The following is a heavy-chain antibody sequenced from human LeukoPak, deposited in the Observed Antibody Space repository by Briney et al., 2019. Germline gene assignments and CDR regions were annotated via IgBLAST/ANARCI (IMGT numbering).Heavy chain of an antibody. CDR1: GFTFSSYG. V-gene: IGHV3-30*18. D-gene: IGHD2-2*01. Sequence: GRSLRLSCAASGFTFSSYGMHWVRQAPGKGLEWVAVISYDGSNKYYADSVKGRFTISRDNSKNTLYLQMNSLRAEDTAVYYCAKVISHCSSTSCYPSYFDYWGQGTLVTVSS. J-gene: IGHJ4*02. CDR2: ISYDGSNK. CDR3: AKVISHCSSTSCYPSYFDY.